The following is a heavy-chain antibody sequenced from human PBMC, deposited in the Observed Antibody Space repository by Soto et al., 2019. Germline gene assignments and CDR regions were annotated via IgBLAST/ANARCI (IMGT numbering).Heavy chain of an antibody. V-gene: IGHV4-59*01. CDR2: IYYSGST. D-gene: IGHD6-13*01. CDR1: GGSIRSNY. J-gene: IGHJ4*02. Sequence: SETLSLTCTVSGGSIRSNYLSWIRQPPGKGLEWIGYIYYSGSTNYNPSLKSRVTISIDTSKNQFSLKLNSVTAADTAVYYCARGGYVPYYFDYWGQGTLVTVSS. CDR3: ARGGYVPYYFDY.